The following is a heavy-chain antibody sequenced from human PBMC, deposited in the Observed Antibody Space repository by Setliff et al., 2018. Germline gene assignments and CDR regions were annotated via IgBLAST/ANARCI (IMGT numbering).Heavy chain of an antibody. CDR1: GASVINYY. CDR3: VRVGREYGDSGGHDAFRN. V-gene: IGHV4-4*07. J-gene: IGHJ1*01. D-gene: IGHD4-17*01. Sequence: ETLSLTCNVYGASVINYYWNWIRQSAGEGLEWLGRIYSDGRSSYNPSLKSRISMSLDASKNEIFLKMSPLTAADTARYYCVRVGREYGDSGGHDAFRNWGQGKMVTVSS. CDR2: IYSDGRS.